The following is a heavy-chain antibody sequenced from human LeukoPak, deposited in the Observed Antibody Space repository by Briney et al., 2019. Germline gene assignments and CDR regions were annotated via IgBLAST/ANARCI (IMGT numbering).Heavy chain of an antibody. CDR2: IIPIFGTA. CDR1: GGTFSSYA. Sequence: SVKVSCKASGGTFSSYAISWVRQAPGQGLEWMGGIIPIFGTANYAQKFQGRVTITADESTSTAYMELGSLRSEDTAVYYCASDEIVVVPAAIVYYYYGMDVWGQGTTVTVSS. D-gene: IGHD2-2*01. J-gene: IGHJ6*02. V-gene: IGHV1-69*13. CDR3: ASDEIVVVPAAIVYYYYGMDV.